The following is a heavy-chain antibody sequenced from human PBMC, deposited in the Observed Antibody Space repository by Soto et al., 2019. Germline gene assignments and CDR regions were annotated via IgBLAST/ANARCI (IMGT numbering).Heavy chain of an antibody. J-gene: IGHJ3*02. Sequence: GESLKISCKGSGYSFTSYWIGWVRQMPGKGLEWMGIIYPGDSDTRYSPSFQGQVTISADKSISTAYLQWSSLKASDTAMYYCARVDIAVAREDTFDIWGQGTMVTVSS. CDR3: ARVDIAVAREDTFDI. CDR2: IYPGDSDT. V-gene: IGHV5-51*01. D-gene: IGHD6-19*01. CDR1: GYSFTSYW.